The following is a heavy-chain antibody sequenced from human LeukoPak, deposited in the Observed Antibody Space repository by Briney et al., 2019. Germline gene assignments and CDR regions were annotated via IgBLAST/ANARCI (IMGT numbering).Heavy chain of an antibody. CDR1: GFTFRNYG. J-gene: IGHJ4*02. Sequence: GGSLRLSCAASGFTFRNYGMSWVRQAPGKGLEWVSAISGDAADIFYADSAKGRFTISRDNAKNSLYLQMNSLRAEDTAVYYCASRFDYWGQGTLVTVSS. CDR3: ASRFDY. CDR2: ISGDAADI. V-gene: IGHV3-23*01.